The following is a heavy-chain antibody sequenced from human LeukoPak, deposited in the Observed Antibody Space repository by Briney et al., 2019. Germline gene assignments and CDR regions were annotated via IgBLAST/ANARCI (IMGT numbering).Heavy chain of an antibody. CDR1: GGSFSGYY. Sequence: ASETLSLTCAVYGGSFSGYYWSWIRQPPGKGLEWIGEINHSGSTNYNPSLKSRVTISVDTSKNQFSLKPSSVTAADTAVYYCARGFYIWVAVAGGPLDYWGQGTLVTVSS. D-gene: IGHD6-19*01. CDR3: ARGFYIWVAVAGGPLDY. CDR2: INHSGST. V-gene: IGHV4-34*01. J-gene: IGHJ4*02.